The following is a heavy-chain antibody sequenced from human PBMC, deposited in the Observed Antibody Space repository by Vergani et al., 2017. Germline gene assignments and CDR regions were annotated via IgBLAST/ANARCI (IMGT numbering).Heavy chain of an antibody. D-gene: IGHD3-9*01. CDR3: ARDGDYDILTGYYLPLDY. CDR2: IYYSGST. J-gene: IGHJ4*02. V-gene: IGHV4-61*10. Sequence: QVQLQESGPGLVKPSETLSLTCTVSGGSVSSGSYYWSWIRQPAGKGLEWIGYIYYSGSTNYNPSLKSRVTISVDTSKNQFSLKLSSVTAADTAVYYCARDGDYDILTGYYLPLDYWGQGTLVTVSS. CDR1: GGSVSSGSYY.